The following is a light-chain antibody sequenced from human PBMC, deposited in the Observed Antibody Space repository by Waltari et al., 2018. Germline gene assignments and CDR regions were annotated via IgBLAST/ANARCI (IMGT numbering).Light chain of an antibody. CDR1: QSVSSY. V-gene: IGKV3-11*01. Sequence: DIVLTQSPATLSLSPGERATLACRASQSVSSYLAWYQPKPGQAPRLLIYDASNRATRIPARFSGSGSGTDFTLTISSLEPEDFAVYYCQQRSNWLALTFGGGTKVEIK. J-gene: IGKJ4*01. CDR2: DAS. CDR3: QQRSNWLALT.